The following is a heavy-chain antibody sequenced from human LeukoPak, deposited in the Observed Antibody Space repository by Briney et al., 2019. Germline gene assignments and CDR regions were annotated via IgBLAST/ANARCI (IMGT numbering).Heavy chain of an antibody. CDR1: GFTFSDYW. CDR2: IDQDGGGK. V-gene: IGHV3-7*01. J-gene: IGHJ4*02. Sequence: GGSLRLSCAASGFTFSDYWMNWVGKPQGRGLEWVANIDQDGGGKYYLDSVKGRFTISRDNAKNSLYLQINSPRAEDTAVYYCARGDWAPFDYWGQGTLVTVSS. D-gene: IGHD2-21*02. CDR3: ARGDWAPFDY.